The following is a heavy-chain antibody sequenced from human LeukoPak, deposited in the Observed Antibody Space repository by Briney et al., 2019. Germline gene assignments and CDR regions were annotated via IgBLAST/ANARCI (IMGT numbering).Heavy chain of an antibody. J-gene: IGHJ4*02. Sequence: QPGRSLRLSCAASGFTFSSYGMHWVRQAPGKGLEWVAVIWYDGSNKYYADSVKGRFTISRDNSKNTLYLQMNSLRAEDTAVYYCASGSGGSPPDFDYWGQGTLVTVSS. D-gene: IGHD1-26*01. V-gene: IGHV3-33*01. CDR3: ASGSGGSPPDFDY. CDR2: IWYDGSNK. CDR1: GFTFSSYG.